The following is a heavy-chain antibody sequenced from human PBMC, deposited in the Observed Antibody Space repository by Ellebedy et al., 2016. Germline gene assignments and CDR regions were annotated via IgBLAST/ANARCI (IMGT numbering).Heavy chain of an antibody. CDR2: ISSSSTII. J-gene: IGHJ4*02. CDR1: GFAFSTSS. CDR3: AKGNAIPGPEPLDF. V-gene: IGHV3-48*04. D-gene: IGHD1-14*01. Sequence: GESLKISCAASGFAFSTSSMNWVRQAPGKGLEWLSYISSSSTIIYYADSVKGRFTISRDNAKSSLFLQMNSLTVEDTAVYYCAKGNAIPGPEPLDFWGQGTLITVSS.